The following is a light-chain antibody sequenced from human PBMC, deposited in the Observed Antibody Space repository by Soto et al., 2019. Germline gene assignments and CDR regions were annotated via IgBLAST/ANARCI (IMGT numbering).Light chain of an antibody. V-gene: IGKV1-5*03. CDR2: KAS. CDR1: QSISNW. CDR3: QQYNTYPLT. J-gene: IGKJ4*01. Sequence: DIQMTQSPSTLSASVGDRVTITCRASQSISNWLAWYQQKLGKAPKLLIYKASSLESGVPSRFSGSGSGTEFTLTISSLQTDDFATYYCQQYNTYPLTFGGGTKVEIK.